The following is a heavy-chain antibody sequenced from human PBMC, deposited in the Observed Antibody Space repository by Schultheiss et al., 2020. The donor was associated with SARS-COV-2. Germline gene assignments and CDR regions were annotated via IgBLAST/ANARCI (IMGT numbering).Heavy chain of an antibody. CDR2: INPSGGST. D-gene: IGHD2-15*01. CDR1: GYTFTSYY. Sequence: ASVKVSCKASGYTFTSYYMHWVRQAPGQGLEWMGIINPSGGSTTYAQKLQGSVTMTTDTSTSTAYMELRSLRSDDTAVYYCARAGGYCNDGSCPYHFDYWGQGSLVTVSS. V-gene: IGHV1-46*04. J-gene: IGHJ4*02. CDR3: ARAGGYCNDGSCPYHFDY.